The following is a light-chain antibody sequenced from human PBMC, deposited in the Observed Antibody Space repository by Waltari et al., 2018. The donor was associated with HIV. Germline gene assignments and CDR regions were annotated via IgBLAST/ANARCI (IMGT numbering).Light chain of an antibody. J-gene: IGLJ3*02. CDR3: SSYTTGSTLV. CDR2: DVS. Sequence: QSALTQPASVSASPGQSITISCTGTSSDVGGYDYVFWYQQDPGKATKVISYDVSKRPSGVSNRFSGSKSGNTASLTISGLQAEDEADYYCSSYTTGSTLVFGGGTTVTVL. CDR1: SSDVGGYDY. V-gene: IGLV2-14*01.